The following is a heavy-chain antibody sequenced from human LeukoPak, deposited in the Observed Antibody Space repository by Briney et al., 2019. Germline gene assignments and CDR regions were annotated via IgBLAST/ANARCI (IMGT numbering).Heavy chain of an antibody. CDR2: IRYDGSNK. Sequence: PGGSLRLSCAASGFTFSSYGMHWVRQAPGKGLEWVAFIRYDGSNKYYADSVKGRFTISRDNSKNTLYLQMNSLRAEDTAVYYCAKGIYDFWSGPEYFDYWGQGTLVTVSS. D-gene: IGHD3-3*01. J-gene: IGHJ4*02. CDR1: GFTFSSYG. CDR3: AKGIYDFWSGPEYFDY. V-gene: IGHV3-30*02.